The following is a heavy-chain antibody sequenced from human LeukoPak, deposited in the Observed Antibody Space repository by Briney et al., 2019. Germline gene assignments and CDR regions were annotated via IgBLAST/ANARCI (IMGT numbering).Heavy chain of an antibody. V-gene: IGHV4-34*01. CDR3: ARHTHYYDSSGYYSYYYMDV. CDR1: GGSFSGYY. CDR2: INHSGST. J-gene: IGHJ6*03. Sequence: SETLSLTCAVYGGSFSGYYWSWIRQPPGKGLEWSGEINHSGSTNYNPSLKSRVTISVDTSKNQFSLKLSSVTAADTAVYYCARHTHYYDSSGYYSYYYMDVWGKGTTVTISS. D-gene: IGHD3-22*01.